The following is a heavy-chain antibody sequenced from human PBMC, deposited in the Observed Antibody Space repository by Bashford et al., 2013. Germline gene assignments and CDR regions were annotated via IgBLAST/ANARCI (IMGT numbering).Heavy chain of an antibody. CDR3: ARDWVVAASHYYGMDV. Sequence: GGSLRLSCAASGFTFSRYYMSWVRQAPGKGLEWVANIKQDGTEKYFVDSVKGRFTISRDNAKNSLYLQMNSLRVEDTAVYYCARDWVVAASHYYGMDVWGQGTTVTVSS. CDR2: IKQDGTEK. V-gene: IGHV3-7*03. D-gene: IGHD2-15*01. CDR1: GFTFSRYY. J-gene: IGHJ6*02.